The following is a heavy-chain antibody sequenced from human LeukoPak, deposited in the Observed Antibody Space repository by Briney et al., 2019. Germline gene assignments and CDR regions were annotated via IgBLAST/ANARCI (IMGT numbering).Heavy chain of an antibody. CDR2: ISSSSTYI. CDR1: GFTFSSYT. CDR3: AREEDYTSSSFDY. J-gene: IGHJ4*02. D-gene: IGHD6-13*01. V-gene: IGHV3-21*01. Sequence: GGSLRLSCAASGFTFSSYTMNWVRQAPGKGLEWVSSISSSSTYIYYADSVKGRFTISRDNAQNSLYLQMNSLRAEDTAVYYCAREEDYTSSSFDYWGQGTLVTVSS.